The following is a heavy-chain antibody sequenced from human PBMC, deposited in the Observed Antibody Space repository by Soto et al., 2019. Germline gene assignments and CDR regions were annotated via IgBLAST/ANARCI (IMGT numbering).Heavy chain of an antibody. J-gene: IGHJ4*02. CDR2: IYYSGST. Sequence: SVTLSLTCTVAGGNLISYYWSWIRQPPGKGLEWIGYIYYSGSTNYNPSLKSRVTISVDTSKNQFSLKLSSVTAADTAVYYCARTPGYWGQGTLVTVSS. CDR1: GGNLISYY. V-gene: IGHV4-59*12. CDR3: ARTPGY.